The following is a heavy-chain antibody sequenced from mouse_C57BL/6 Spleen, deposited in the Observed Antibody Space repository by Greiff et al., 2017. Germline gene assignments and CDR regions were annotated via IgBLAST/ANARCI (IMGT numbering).Heavy chain of an antibody. CDR2: ISNLAYSI. V-gene: IGHV5-15*01. CDR1: GFTFSDYG. Sequence: EVQVVESGGGLVQPGGSLKLSCAASGFTFSDYGMAWVRQAPRKGPEWVAFISNLAYSIYYADNVTGRFTISRENATNTLYLEMSSLRSEDTAMYSCASRGLITTHAMDYWGQGTSVTVSS. J-gene: IGHJ4*01. CDR3: ASRGLITTHAMDY. D-gene: IGHD1-1*01.